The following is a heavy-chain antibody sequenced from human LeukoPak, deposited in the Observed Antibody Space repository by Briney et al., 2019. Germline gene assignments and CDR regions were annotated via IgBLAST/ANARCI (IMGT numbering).Heavy chain of an antibody. J-gene: IGHJ4*02. CDR2: ISDSGDVT. Sequence: PGGSLRLSCAASGFSFSSYAMTWVRQGPGKGLEWVSRISDSGDVTYYADSVKGRFTISRDNSKNTLYLQMNSLRAEDTAVYYCAKSPVAWYDYWGQGTLVTVSS. D-gene: IGHD5-12*01. V-gene: IGHV3-23*01. CDR1: GFSFSSYA. CDR3: AKSPVAWYDY.